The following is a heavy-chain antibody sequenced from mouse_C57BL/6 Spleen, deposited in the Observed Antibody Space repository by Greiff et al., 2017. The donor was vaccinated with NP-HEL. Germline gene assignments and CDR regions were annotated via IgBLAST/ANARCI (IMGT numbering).Heavy chain of an antibody. CDR3: TRYSDYDEYFDV. CDR2: IRNKANGYTT. CDR1: GFTFTDYY. V-gene: IGHV7-3*01. J-gene: IGHJ1*03. Sequence: DVMLVESGGGLVQPGGSLSLSCAASGFTFTDYYMSWVRQPPGKALEWVGFIRNKANGYTTEYSVSVKGRFTISRANSQSILYLQMNALRAEDSATYYCTRYSDYDEYFDVWGTGTTVTVSS. D-gene: IGHD2-4*01.